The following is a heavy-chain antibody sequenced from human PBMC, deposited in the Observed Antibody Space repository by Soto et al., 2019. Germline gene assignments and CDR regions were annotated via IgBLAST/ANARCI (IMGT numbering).Heavy chain of an antibody. V-gene: IGHV3-30*18. D-gene: IGHD6-13*01. Sequence: QVQLVESGGGVVQPGRSLRLSCAASGFTFSSYGIHWVRQAPGKGLEWVAVISYDENDKYYADSVKGRFTISRDNSKNMLWLQMNNLRAEDTAVYYCAKLLHGGAAAAFFDSWGQGTLVTVSS. J-gene: IGHJ4*02. CDR2: ISYDENDK. CDR1: GFTFSSYG. CDR3: AKLLHGGAAAAFFDS.